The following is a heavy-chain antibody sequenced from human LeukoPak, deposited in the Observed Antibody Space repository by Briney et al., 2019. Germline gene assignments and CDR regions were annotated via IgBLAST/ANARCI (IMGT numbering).Heavy chain of an antibody. D-gene: IGHD1-1*01. CDR3: ARGDDFSGDH. V-gene: IGHV3-7*04. CDR2: IHPEGNEK. J-gene: IGHJ4*02. Sequence: PGGSLRLSCAASGFTLRNFWMSWVRQAPGRGLEWVANIHPEGNEKYHVESVKGRFTISRDNAKNSLFLQMNGLRVEDTAVYYCARGDDFSGDHWGQGTLVTVSS. CDR1: GFTLRNFW.